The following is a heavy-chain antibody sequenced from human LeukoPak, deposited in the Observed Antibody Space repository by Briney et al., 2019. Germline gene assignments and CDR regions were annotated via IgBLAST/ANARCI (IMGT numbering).Heavy chain of an antibody. CDR1: GFSFRSYG. CDR3: ARESCLNAVCYTGEGAFDI. V-gene: IGHV3-33*01. CDR2: IYFDTKNI. J-gene: IGHJ3*02. Sequence: RGSLRLSCAASGFSFRSYGLHRVRQAPGKVLEWVAVIYFDTKNIHYADSVKGRFTVSRDDSKNTLYLQMNSLRAEDTAVYYCARESCLNAVCYTGEGAFDIWGQGTMVTVSS. D-gene: IGHD2-8*01.